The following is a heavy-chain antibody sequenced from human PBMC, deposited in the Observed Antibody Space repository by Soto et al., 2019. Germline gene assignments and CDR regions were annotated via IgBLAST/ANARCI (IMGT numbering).Heavy chain of an antibody. CDR1: VDSVSSNSAA. J-gene: IGHJ6*02. CDR3: ARDLIAAAGTRNYYYYGMYV. Sequence: SQTLSLTCAISVDSVSSNSAAWNWIRQSPSRGLEWLGRTYYRSKWYNDYAVSVKSRITINPDTSKNQFSLQLNSVTPEDTAVYYCARDLIAAAGTRNYYYYGMYVWGQGTTVTVSS. CDR2: TYYRSKWYN. D-gene: IGHD6-13*01. V-gene: IGHV6-1*01.